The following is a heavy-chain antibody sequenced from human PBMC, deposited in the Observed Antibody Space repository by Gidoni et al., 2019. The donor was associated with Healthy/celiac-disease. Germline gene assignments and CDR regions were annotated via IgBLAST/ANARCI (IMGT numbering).Heavy chain of an antibody. CDR3: ATTPDDYGDLYYFDY. CDR2: FDPEDGET. Sequence: QVQLVQSGAAVKKPGASVKVSCTVSGYTLTAFSIHWVRQAPGKGLEWMGGFDPEDGETNYAQKFQGRVNMTEDTSTDTAYMELSSLRSEDTAVYYCATTPDDYGDLYYFDYWGQGTLVTVSS. V-gene: IGHV1-24*01. J-gene: IGHJ4*02. CDR1: GYTLTAFS. D-gene: IGHD4-17*01.